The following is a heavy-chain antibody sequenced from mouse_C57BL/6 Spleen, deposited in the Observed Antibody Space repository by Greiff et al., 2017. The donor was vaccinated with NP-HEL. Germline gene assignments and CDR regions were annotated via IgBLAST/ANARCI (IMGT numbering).Heavy chain of an antibody. Sequence: VQLQQSGAELVKPGASVKISCKASGYAFSSYWMNWVKQRPGKGLEWIGQIYPGDGDTNYNGKFKGKATLTADKSSSTAYMQLSSLTSEDSAVYFCAGPYYDYLWFAYWGQGTLVTVSA. CDR2: IYPGDGDT. CDR1: GYAFSSYW. D-gene: IGHD2-4*01. V-gene: IGHV1-80*01. CDR3: AGPYYDYLWFAY. J-gene: IGHJ3*01.